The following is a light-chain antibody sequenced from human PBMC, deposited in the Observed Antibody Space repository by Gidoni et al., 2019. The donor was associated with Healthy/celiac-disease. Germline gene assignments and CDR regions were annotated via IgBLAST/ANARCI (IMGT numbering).Light chain of an antibody. V-gene: IGKV1-39*01. CDR3: QQSYSTPPIFT. Sequence: DIQMTQSPSSLSASVGDRVTITCRASQSISSYLNWYQQKPGKAPKLLIYAASSLQSGVPSRFSGGGSGTDFTLTISSLQPEDFATYYCQQSYSTPPIFTFGPGTKVDIK. CDR1: QSISSY. J-gene: IGKJ3*01. CDR2: AAS.